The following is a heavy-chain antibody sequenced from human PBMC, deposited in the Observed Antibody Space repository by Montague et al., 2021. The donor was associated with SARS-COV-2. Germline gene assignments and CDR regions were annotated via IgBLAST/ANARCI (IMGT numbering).Heavy chain of an antibody. V-gene: IGHV4-59*08. CDR3: ARRGLGYCSSTSCQNALDI. D-gene: IGHD2-2*01. CDR2: YSGST. Sequence: YSGSTNXNPSLKSRVTISVDTSKNQFSLKLSSVTAADTAVYYCARRGLGYCSSTSCQNALDIWGQGKRGTVS. J-gene: IGHJ3*02.